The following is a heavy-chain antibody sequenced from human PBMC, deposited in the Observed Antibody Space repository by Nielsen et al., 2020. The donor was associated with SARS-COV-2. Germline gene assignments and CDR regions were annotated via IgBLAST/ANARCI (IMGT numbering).Heavy chain of an antibody. J-gene: IGHJ4*02. CDR2: INTNTGNP. D-gene: IGHD2-2*02. Sequence: ASVKVSCKASGYTFTSYAMNWVRQAPGQGLEWMGWINTNTGNPTYAQGFTGRFVFSLDISVSTAYLQISSLKAEDTAVYYCARARCSSTSCYMDFWGQETLVTVSS. CDR3: ARARCSSTSCYMDF. CDR1: GYTFTSYA. V-gene: IGHV7-4-1*02.